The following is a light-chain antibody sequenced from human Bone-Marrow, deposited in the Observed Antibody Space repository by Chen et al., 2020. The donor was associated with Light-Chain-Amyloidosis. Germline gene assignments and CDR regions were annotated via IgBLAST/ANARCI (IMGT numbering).Light chain of an antibody. CDR1: QSVLYSSSNKNY. CDR3: QQYYTTPFT. V-gene: IGKV4-1*01. J-gene: IGKJ3*01. Sequence: DIVMTQSPDSLAVSLGERATINCKSSQSVLYSSSNKNYLAWYQQKPGQPPKLLIYWASTRESGVPDRFSGSGSGTDLTLTISSLQVEDVAVYYCQQYYTTPFTFGPGTKVDIK. CDR2: WAS.